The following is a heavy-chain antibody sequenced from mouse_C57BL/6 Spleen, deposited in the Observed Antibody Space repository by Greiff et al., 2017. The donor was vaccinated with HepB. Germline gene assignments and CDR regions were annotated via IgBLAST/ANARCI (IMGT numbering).Heavy chain of an antibody. Sequence: QVQLQQPGAELVRPGTSVKLSCKASGYTFTSYWMHWVKQRPGQGLEWIGVIDPSDSYTNYNQKFKGKATLTVDTSSSTAYMQLSSLTPEDSAVYYCARSVDGYPYYFDYWGQGTTLTVSS. CDR3: ARSVDGYPYYFDY. CDR1: GYTFTSYW. CDR2: IDPSDSYT. D-gene: IGHD2-3*01. J-gene: IGHJ2*01. V-gene: IGHV1-59*01.